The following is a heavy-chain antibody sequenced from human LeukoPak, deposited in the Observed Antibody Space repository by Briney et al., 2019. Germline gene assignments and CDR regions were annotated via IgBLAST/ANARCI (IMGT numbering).Heavy chain of an antibody. V-gene: IGHV4-39*07. CDR3: AEIGTTWDAFDI. J-gene: IGHJ3*02. CDR2: IYYSGST. Sequence: PSETLSLTCTVSGGSISSSSYYWGWIRQPPGKGLEWIGSIYYSGSTYYNPSLKSRVTISVDTSKNQFSLKLSSVTAADTAVYYCAEIGTTWDAFDIWGQGAMVTVSS. CDR1: GGSISSSSYY. D-gene: IGHD1-14*01.